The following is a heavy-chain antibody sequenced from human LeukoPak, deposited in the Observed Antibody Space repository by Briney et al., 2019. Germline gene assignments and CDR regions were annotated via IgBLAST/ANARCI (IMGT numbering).Heavy chain of an antibody. Sequence: GASVKVSCKASGGTFSSYAISWVRQAPGQGLEWMGGIIPIFGTANYAQKFQGRVTITTDESTSTAYMELSSLRSEDTAVYYCAGRRRGDTAMVAGADYYYMDVWGKGTTVTVSS. CDR3: AGRRRGDTAMVAGADYYYMDV. CDR2: IIPIFGTA. J-gene: IGHJ6*03. CDR1: GGTFSSYA. V-gene: IGHV1-69*05. D-gene: IGHD5-18*01.